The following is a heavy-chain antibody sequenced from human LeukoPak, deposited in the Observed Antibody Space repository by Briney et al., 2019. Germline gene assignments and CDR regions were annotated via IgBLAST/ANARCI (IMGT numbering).Heavy chain of an antibody. J-gene: IGHJ4*02. V-gene: IGHV3-33*06. CDR2: IWYDGSNK. D-gene: IGHD5-18*01. CDR1: GFTFNIYS. Sequence: PGGSLRLSCAASGFTFNIYSMHWVRQAPGKGLEWVAVIWYDGSNKYYADSVKGRFTISRDNSKNTLYLQMNSLRAEDTAVYYCAKDRWDTAMVMDYWGQGTLVTVSS. CDR3: AKDRWDTAMVMDY.